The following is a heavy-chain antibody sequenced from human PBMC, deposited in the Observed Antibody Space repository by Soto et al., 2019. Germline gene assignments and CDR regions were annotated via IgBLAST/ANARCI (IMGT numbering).Heavy chain of an antibody. CDR3: ARADYPNYYYYGMDV. J-gene: IGHJ6*02. Sequence: GSLRLSCAASGFTFSSYNMNWVRQAPGKGLEWVSYISGSSSTLYYADSVKGRFTISRDNAKNSLYLQMSSLRDEDTAVYYCARADYPNYYYYGMDVWGQGTTVTVSS. CDR1: GFTFSSYN. CDR2: ISGSSSTL. D-gene: IGHD4-17*01. V-gene: IGHV3-48*02.